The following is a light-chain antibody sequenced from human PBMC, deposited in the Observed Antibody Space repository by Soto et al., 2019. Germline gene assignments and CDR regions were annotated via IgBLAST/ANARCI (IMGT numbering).Light chain of an antibody. Sequence: MTQSPGTLSVSTGERTTLSCRASQSVGTNLAWYQQELGQPPRLLIYGASTRAPSIPARFSGSGSGTEFTLTISSLRSEDSAVYYCQQYLQWPRTFGQGTKVDI. CDR2: GAS. CDR1: QSVGTN. J-gene: IGKJ1*01. CDR3: QQYLQWPRT. V-gene: IGKV3-15*01.